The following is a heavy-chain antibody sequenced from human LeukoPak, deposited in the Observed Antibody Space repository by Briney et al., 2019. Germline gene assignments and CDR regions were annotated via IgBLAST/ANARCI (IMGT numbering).Heavy chain of an antibody. CDR3: ARGLRWDLTISGTSTFDY. CDR2: IYYSGST. CDR1: GVSIRSSSFY. J-gene: IGHJ4*02. V-gene: IGHV4-39*01. D-gene: IGHD1-26*01. Sequence: PSETLSLTCTVSGVSIRSSSFYWGWIRQPPGKGLEWIGSIYYSGSTYYRPSLKSRVTMSVDTSKNQFSLRLSSVTAADTAVCYCARGLRWDLTISGTSTFDYWGQGSLVTVSS.